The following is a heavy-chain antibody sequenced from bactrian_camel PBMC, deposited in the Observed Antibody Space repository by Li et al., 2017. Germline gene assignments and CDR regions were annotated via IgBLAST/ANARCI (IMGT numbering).Heavy chain of an antibody. CDR1: GWTDSEYV. D-gene: IGHD7*01. V-gene: IGHV3S57*01. J-gene: IGHJ4*01. Sequence: VQLVESGGGSVEEGGSLKLSCAASGWTDSEYVMGWFRQAPGKEREGVASIGADNSTLVADSVKGRFSISKDFAKNLLFLQMVNLKPEDTAMYYCAARTAWWPALNPDIMNYWGQGTQVTVS. CDR2: IGADNST. CDR3: AARTAWWPALNPDIMNY.